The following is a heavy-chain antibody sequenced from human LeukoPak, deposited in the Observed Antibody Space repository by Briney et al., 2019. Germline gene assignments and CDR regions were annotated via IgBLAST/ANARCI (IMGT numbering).Heavy chain of an antibody. J-gene: IGHJ4*02. CDR3: ARSPYYYDSSGYYYEYYFDY. Sequence: PSETLSLTCTVSGGSISSYYWSWIRQPPGKGLEWIGYIYYSGSTNYNPFLKSRVTISVDTSKNQFSLKLSSVTAADTAVYYCARSPYYYDSSGYYYEYYFDYWGQGTLVTVSS. CDR1: GGSISSYY. CDR2: IYYSGST. D-gene: IGHD3-22*01. V-gene: IGHV4-59*08.